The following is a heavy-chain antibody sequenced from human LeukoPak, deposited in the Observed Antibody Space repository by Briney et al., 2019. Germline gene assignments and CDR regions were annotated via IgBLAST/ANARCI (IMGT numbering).Heavy chain of an antibody. CDR2: ISGSGGST. V-gene: IGHV3-23*01. CDR3: AKVELTIVGANFDY. J-gene: IGHJ4*02. Sequence: PGGSLRLSCAASGFTFSSYAMSWVRQAPGKELEWGSAISGSGGSTYYADSVKGRFTISRDNSKNTLYLQMNSLRAEDTAVYYCAKVELTIVGANFDYWGQGTLVTVSS. D-gene: IGHD1-26*01. CDR1: GFTFSSYA.